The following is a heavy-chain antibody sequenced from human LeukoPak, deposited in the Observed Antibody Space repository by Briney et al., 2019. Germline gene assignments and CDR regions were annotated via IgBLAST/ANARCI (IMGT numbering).Heavy chain of an antibody. V-gene: IGHV4-4*09. CDR3: ATSNDAKIAPFDH. Sequence: SETLSLTCTVSGVSMSAYQWSWVRQSPEKGLEWIGCINTKGETSYNPSLKSRVTTSVDTSKSQFSLRLTSVAAADTAVYYCATSNDAKIAPFDHWGQGAPVTVSS. J-gene: IGHJ4*02. CDR2: INTKGET. D-gene: IGHD2-21*01. CDR1: GVSMSAYQ.